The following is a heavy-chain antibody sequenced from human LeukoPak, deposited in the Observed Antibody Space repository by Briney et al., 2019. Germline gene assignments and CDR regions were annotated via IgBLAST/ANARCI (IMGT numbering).Heavy chain of an antibody. CDR2: ISSSSSYI. D-gene: IGHD3-22*01. V-gene: IGHV3-21*01. CDR3: ARSWLGSVVITNFVFDY. Sequence: GSLRLSCAASGFTFSSYSMNWVRQAPGKGLEWVSSISSSSSYIYYADSVKGRFTISRDNAKNSLYLQMNSLSAKDTAVYYCARSWLGSVVITNFVFDYWGQGTLVTVSS. CDR1: GFTFSSYS. J-gene: IGHJ4*02.